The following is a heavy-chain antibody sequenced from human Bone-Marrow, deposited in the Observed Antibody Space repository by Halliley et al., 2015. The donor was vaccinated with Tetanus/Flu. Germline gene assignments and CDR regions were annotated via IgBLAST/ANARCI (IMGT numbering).Heavy chain of an antibody. CDR2: IWYDGSDK. V-gene: IGHV3-33*01. Sequence: SLRLSCAASGFTFSSNGMHWVRQAPGKGLEWVAVIWYDGSDKYYADSVKGRFTVSRDNSKNTLFLQMNSLRAEDTAVYYCARDFDHGLYYCDYWGQGTLVTVSS. J-gene: IGHJ4*02. CDR3: ARDFDHGLYYCDY. D-gene: IGHD3-9*01. CDR1: GFTFSSNG.